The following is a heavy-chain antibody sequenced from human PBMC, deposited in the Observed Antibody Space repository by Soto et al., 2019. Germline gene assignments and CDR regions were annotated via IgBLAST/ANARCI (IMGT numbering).Heavy chain of an antibody. D-gene: IGHD6-13*01. V-gene: IGHV3-48*02. CDR1: GFTFSRYS. Sequence: GGSLRLSCAASGFTFSRYSMNWVRQAPGKGLEWVSYISSSSSTIYYADSVKGRFTISRDNAKNSLYLQMNSLRDEDTAVYYCAGEDAAAGTYYYYYYGMDVWGQGTTVTVSS. J-gene: IGHJ6*02. CDR2: ISSSSSTI. CDR3: AGEDAAAGTYYYYYYGMDV.